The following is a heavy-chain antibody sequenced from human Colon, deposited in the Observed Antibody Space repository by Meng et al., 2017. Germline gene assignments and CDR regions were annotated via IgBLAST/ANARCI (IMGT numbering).Heavy chain of an antibody. V-gene: IGHV4-34*01. J-gene: IGHJ5*02. CDR2: INHSGST. D-gene: IGHD5-12*01. CDR3: ARGRYSGYLP. CDR1: GGSCSGYY. Sequence: QLQLQQGVVRLLKPSETLSLTCAVYGGSCSGYYWSWIRQPPGKRLEWIGEINHSGSTNYNPSLKSRVTISVDTSKNQFSLKLSSVTAADTAVYYCARGRYSGYLPWGQGTLVTVSS.